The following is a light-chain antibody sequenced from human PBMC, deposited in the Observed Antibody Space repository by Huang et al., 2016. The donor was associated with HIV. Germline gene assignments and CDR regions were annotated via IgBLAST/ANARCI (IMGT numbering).Light chain of an antibody. V-gene: IGKV3-20*01. Sequence: EIVLTQSPGTLSLSPGERATLSCRASQCVSSNYLAWYQQKPGQAPRLLIYGASSRVTCIPDRFSGSGSGTDFTLTIRRLDPEDFAVYYCQQYGSSPLITFGQGTRLEIK. CDR2: GAS. CDR3: QQYGSSPLIT. CDR1: QCVSSNY. J-gene: IGKJ5*01.